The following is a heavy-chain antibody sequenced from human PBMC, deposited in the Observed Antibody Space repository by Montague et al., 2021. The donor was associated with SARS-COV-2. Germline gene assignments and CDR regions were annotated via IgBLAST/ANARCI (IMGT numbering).Heavy chain of an antibody. D-gene: IGHD2-21*01. CDR1: GGSFSGYY. Sequence: SETLSLTCAVYGGSFSGYYWSWIRQPPGKGLEWIGEINHSGSTNYNPSLKSRVTISVDTSKNQFSLKLSSVTAADTAVYYCARGSSILWWWPFYYWGQGTLVTGSS. J-gene: IGHJ4*02. CDR2: INHSGST. CDR3: ARGSSILWWWPFYY. V-gene: IGHV4-34*01.